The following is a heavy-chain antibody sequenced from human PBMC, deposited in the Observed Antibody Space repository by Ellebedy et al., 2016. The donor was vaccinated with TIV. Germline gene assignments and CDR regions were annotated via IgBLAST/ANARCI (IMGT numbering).Heavy chain of an antibody. J-gene: IGHJ4*02. Sequence: ASVKVSCXASGGTFSSFGITWVRQAPGQGLEWMGVINPSVGFTNYAQKFQDSRVTLTRDTSTTTVYMEMSSLRSEDTAVYYCATEAAGTYNFDYWGQGTLVTVSS. CDR2: INPSVGFT. CDR3: ATEAAGTYNFDY. D-gene: IGHD5-18*01. V-gene: IGHV1-46*01. CDR1: GGTFSSFG.